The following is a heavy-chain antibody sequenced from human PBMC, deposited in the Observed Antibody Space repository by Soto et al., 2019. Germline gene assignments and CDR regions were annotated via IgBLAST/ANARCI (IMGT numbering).Heavy chain of an antibody. V-gene: IGHV3-23*01. CDR3: TTDRASGVLMDIDAFDI. CDR1: GFTFSSYA. J-gene: IGHJ3*02. Sequence: PGGSLRLSCAASGFTFSSYAMSWVRQAPGKGLEWVSAISGSGGSTYYADSVKGRFTISRDNSKNTLYLQMNSLKTEDTAVYYCTTDRASGVLMDIDAFDIWGQGTMVTVSS. CDR2: ISGSGGST. D-gene: IGHD2-8*01.